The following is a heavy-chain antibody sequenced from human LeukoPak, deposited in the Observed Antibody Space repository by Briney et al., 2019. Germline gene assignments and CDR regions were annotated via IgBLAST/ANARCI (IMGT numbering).Heavy chain of an antibody. D-gene: IGHD5-18*01. CDR1: GGTFSSYA. J-gene: IGHJ4*02. V-gene: IGHV1-69*04. Sequence: SVKVSCKASGGTFSSYAISWVRQAPGQGLEWMGRIIPILGIANYAQKFQGRVTITADKSTSTAYMELSSLRSEDTAVYYCARGRYVDTAMVTPIDYWGQGTLVTVSS. CDR2: IIPILGIA. CDR3: ARGRYVDTAMVTPIDY.